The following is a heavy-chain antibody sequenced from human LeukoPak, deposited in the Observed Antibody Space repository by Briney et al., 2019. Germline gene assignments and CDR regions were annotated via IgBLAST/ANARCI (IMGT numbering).Heavy chain of an antibody. V-gene: IGHV3-48*01. D-gene: IGHD6-19*01. CDR3: ARGYSSGLHFDY. CDR2: ISSSSSTI. J-gene: IGHJ4*02. Sequence: GGSLRLSCAASGFTFSSYSMNWVRQAPGKGLEWISYISSSSSTIYYADSVRGRFTISRDNARNSLYLQMNSLRVEDTAVYYCARGYSSGLHFDYWGQGTLVTVSS. CDR1: GFTFSSYS.